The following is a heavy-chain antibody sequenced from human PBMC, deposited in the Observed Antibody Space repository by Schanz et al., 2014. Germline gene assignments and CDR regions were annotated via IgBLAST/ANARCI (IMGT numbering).Heavy chain of an antibody. J-gene: IGHJ4*02. CDR2: IRNKGDGGTT. D-gene: IGHD6-13*01. CDR3: ARLDSSSWYPRY. Sequence: QVYLVESGGGLVRPGGSLRLSCAASGLLFSYYYMSGVRQAPGKGLEWVRFIRNKGDGGTTAETTSVKGRFTTSRDNGKKSMYLQMNSLRAEDTAVYYCARLDSSSWYPRYWGQGTLXTVSS. CDR1: GLLFSYYY. V-gene: IGHV3-11*01.